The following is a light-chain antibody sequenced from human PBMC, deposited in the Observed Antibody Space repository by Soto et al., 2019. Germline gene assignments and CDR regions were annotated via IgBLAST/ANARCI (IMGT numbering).Light chain of an antibody. J-gene: IGKJ1*01. V-gene: IGKV3-11*01. CDR1: QSVTSY. CDR2: DAS. CDR3: QQRSNWRTWT. Sequence: EIVLTQSPATLSLSPGERATLSCRASQSVTSYLAWYQQKPGQAPRLLIYDASNRATGIPARFSGSGSGTDFTLTISSLEPADFAVYYCQQRSNWRTWTVGQGTKVEIK.